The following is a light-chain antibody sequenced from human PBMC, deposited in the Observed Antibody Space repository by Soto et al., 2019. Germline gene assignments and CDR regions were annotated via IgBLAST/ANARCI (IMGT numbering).Light chain of an antibody. CDR1: QTIARNF. CDR2: GVF. V-gene: IGKV3-20*01. Sequence: EIVLTQSPGTLSLSPGERATLSCRASQTIARNFLAWYQQKPGQAPRLLIYGVFSRATGVPDRFRGSGSGTDFSLTISGLEPEDLAVYYCHQYATSPHTFGQGTKVEIK. CDR3: HQYATSPHT. J-gene: IGKJ1*01.